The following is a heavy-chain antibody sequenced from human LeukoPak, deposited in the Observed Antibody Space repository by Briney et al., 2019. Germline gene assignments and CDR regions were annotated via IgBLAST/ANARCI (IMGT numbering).Heavy chain of an antibody. Sequence: PGGSLRLSCAASGFTFSSYEMNWVRQPPGKGLEWIGNIFYSGSTHYNPSLKSRVTISVDTSKNQFSLKLNSVTAADTAVYHCAGLVVGTATIDYWGQGTLVTVSS. J-gene: IGHJ4*02. D-gene: IGHD2-21*02. CDR1: GFTFSSYE. CDR2: IFYSGST. CDR3: AGLVVGTATIDY. V-gene: IGHV4-59*04.